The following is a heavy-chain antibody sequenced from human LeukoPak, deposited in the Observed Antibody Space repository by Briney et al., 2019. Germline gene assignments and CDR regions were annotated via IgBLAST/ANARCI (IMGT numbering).Heavy chain of an antibody. J-gene: IGHJ3*02. V-gene: IGHV4-59*01. CDR3: ARDLVTVTKGFDI. CDR1: GGSISSYY. Sequence: SETLSLTCSVSGGSISSYYWSWIRQSPGKGLEWIGYIYYSGSTIYNPSLKSRVTISVDTSKNQFSLKLSSVSAADTAVYYCARDLVTVTKGFDIWGQGTMVSVSS. D-gene: IGHD4-17*01. CDR2: IYYSGST.